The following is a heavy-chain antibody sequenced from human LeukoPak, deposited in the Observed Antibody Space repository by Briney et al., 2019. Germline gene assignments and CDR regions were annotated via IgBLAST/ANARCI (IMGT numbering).Heavy chain of an antibody. CDR3: ARDGGTYYDSSGLEG. Sequence: PSETLSLTCTVSGGSISSSSYYWGWIRQPSGKGLEWIGSIYYSGSTYYNPSLKSRVTISVDTSKNQFSLKLSSVTAADTAVYYCARDGGTYYDSSGLEGWGQGTLVTVSS. CDR2: IYYSGST. CDR1: GGSISSSSYY. D-gene: IGHD3-22*01. J-gene: IGHJ4*02. V-gene: IGHV4-39*07.